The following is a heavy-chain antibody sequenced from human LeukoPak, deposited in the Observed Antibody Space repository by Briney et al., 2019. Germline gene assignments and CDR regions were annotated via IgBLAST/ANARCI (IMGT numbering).Heavy chain of an antibody. CDR1: GFTFSSYD. CDR2: IGTAGDT. J-gene: IGHJ2*01. CDR3: ARVRQWGSYWYFDL. Sequence: PGGSLRHSCAASGFTFSSYDMHWVRQATGKGLEWVSAIGTAGDTYYPGSVKGRFTISRENAKNSLYLQMNSLRAGDTAVYYCARVRQWGSYWYFDLWGRGTLVTVSS. D-gene: IGHD1-26*01. V-gene: IGHV3-13*04.